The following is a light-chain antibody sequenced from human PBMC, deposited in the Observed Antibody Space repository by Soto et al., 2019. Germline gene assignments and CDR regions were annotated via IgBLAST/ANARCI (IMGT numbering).Light chain of an antibody. J-gene: IGLJ3*02. CDR1: NIGSKS. CDR3: QVWDSSSDLPGV. CDR2: YDS. V-gene: IGLV3-21*04. Sequence: SYVLTQPPSVSVAPGKTARITCGGNNIGSKSVHWYQQKPGQAPVLVIYYDSDRPSGIPERFSGSNSGNTATLTISRVEAGDEADYYCQVWDSSSDLPGVFGGGTKLTVL.